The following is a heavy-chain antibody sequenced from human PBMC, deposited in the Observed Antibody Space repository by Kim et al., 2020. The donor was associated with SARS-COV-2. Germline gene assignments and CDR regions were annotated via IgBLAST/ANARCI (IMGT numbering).Heavy chain of an antibody. Sequence: LKSRATISVDTSKNQFSLKLSSVTAADTAVYYCASSSETYYYDSSGFFDYWGQGTLVTVSS. J-gene: IGHJ4*02. V-gene: IGHV4-39*01. CDR3: ASSSETYYYDSSGFFDY. D-gene: IGHD3-22*01.